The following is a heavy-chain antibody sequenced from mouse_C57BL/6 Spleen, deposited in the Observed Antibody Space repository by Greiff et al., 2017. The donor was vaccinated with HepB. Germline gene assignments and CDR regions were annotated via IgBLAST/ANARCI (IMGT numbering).Heavy chain of an antibody. Sequence: VKLVESGPGLVAPSQSLSITCTVSGFSLTSYAISWVRQPPGKGLEWLGVIWTGGGTNYNSALKSRLSISKDNSKSQVFLKMNGLQTDDTARYYCARNPAYYSNGGYFDVWGTGTTVTVSS. D-gene: IGHD2-5*01. CDR1: GFSLTSYA. CDR3: ARNPAYYSNGGYFDV. J-gene: IGHJ1*03. CDR2: IWTGGGT. V-gene: IGHV2-9-1*01.